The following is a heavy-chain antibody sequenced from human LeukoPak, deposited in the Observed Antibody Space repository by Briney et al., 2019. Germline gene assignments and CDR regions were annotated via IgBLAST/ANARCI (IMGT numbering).Heavy chain of an antibody. J-gene: IGHJ4*02. CDR1: GYTFTGYY. V-gene: IGHV1-46*01. D-gene: IGHD1-26*01. CDR3: ARDRLSGSYYRGWYFDY. CDR2: INPSGGST. Sequence: ASVKVSCKASGYTFTGYYMHWVRQSPGQGFEWMGIINPSGGSTSYAQKFQGRVTMTRDTSTSTVYMELSSLRSEDTAVYYCARDRLSGSYYRGWYFDYWGQGTLVTVSS.